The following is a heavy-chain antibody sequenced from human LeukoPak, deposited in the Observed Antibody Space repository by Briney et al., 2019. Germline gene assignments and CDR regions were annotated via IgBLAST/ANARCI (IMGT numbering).Heavy chain of an antibody. CDR2: VTGSGGSI. V-gene: IGHV3-23*01. J-gene: IGHJ4*02. D-gene: IGHD5-24*01. CDR3: AKDKERIRRWLQFKAGFDY. Sequence: WGSLRLSCAASGFTFSSYAMSWVRQAPGKVLEWVSAVTGSGGSIYYADSVKGRFTTSRDNSKNTMYLQMSSLRAEDTAVYYCAKDKERIRRWLQFKAGFDYWGQGTLVTVSS. CDR1: GFTFSSYA.